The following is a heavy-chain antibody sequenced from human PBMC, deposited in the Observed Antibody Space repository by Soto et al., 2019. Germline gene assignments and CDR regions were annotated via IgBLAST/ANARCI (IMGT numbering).Heavy chain of an antibody. CDR1: GYTFTSYG. CDR3: ARAFFSASGVTAAAGTDYYYYYGMDV. Sequence: ASVKVSCKASGYTFTSYGISWVRQAPGQGLEWMGWISAYNGNTNYAQKLQGRVTMTTDTSTSTAYMEPRSLRSDDTAVYYCARAFFSASGVTAAAGTDYYYYYGMDVWGQGTTVTVSS. V-gene: IGHV1-18*01. J-gene: IGHJ6*02. D-gene: IGHD6-13*01. CDR2: ISAYNGNT.